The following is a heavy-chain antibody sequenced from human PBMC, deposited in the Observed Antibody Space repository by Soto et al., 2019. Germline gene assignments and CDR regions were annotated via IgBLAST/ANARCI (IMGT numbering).Heavy chain of an antibody. CDR2: IIPFFDTP. Sequence: QVQLVQSGAEVKKSGSSVRVSCTASGGTFSNDAISWVRQVPGQGVEWLGRIIPFFDTPDYSQIFRGRLTSTADESTGTAYMDLRRLRSDDTAVYYCVREVVTETTLGYFDSWGQVTLVTVSS. D-gene: IGHD2-21*02. CDR3: VREVVTETTLGYFDS. CDR1: GGTFSNDA. V-gene: IGHV1-69*01. J-gene: IGHJ4*02.